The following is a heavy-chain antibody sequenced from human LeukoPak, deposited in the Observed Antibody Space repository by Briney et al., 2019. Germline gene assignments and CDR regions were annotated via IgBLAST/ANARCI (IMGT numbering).Heavy chain of an antibody. Sequence: GGSLRLSCAASGFTFSSYSMNWVRQAPGKGLVWVSRINSDGSSTSYADSVKGRFTISRDNAKNTLYLQMNSLRAEDTAVYYCARGGDYGDYDLDYWGQGTLVTVSS. CDR2: INSDGSST. V-gene: IGHV3-74*01. D-gene: IGHD4-17*01. J-gene: IGHJ4*02. CDR3: ARGGDYGDYDLDY. CDR1: GFTFSSYS.